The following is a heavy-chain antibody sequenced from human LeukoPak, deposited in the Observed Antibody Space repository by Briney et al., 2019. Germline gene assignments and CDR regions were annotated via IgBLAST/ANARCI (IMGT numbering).Heavy chain of an antibody. CDR3: ARVRGYMDV. CDR1: GYTFSGFY. Sequence: ASVKVSCKAFGYTFSGFYMHWVRQAPGQGLEWMGWINPNSGDTNYLQKFQGRATMTRDTSITTAYMELSRLRSDDTAVYYCARVRGYMDVWGKGTTVTVSS. CDR2: INPNSGDT. V-gene: IGHV1-2*02. J-gene: IGHJ6*03.